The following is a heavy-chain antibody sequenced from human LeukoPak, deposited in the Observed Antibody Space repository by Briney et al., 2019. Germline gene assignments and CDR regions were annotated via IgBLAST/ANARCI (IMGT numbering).Heavy chain of an antibody. V-gene: IGHV4-39*07. CDR3: AGGLGAYYYGSGSPSFDP. D-gene: IGHD3-10*01. J-gene: IGHJ5*02. CDR2: IYYSGST. Sequence: SETLSLTCTVSGGSISSSSYYWGWIRQPPGKGLEWIGSIYYSGSTYYNPSLKSRVTISVDTSKNQFSLKLSSVTAADTAVYYCAGGLGAYYYGSGSPSFDPWGQGTLVTVSS. CDR1: GGSISSSSYY.